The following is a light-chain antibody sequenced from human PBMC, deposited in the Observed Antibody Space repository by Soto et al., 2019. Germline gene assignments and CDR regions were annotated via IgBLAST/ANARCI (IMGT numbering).Light chain of an antibody. CDR3: QKRSNWSS. CDR1: QRVSSY. Sequence: EIVLTQSPATLSLSPGERATLSCRASQRVSSYVAWYQQKPCQARRLLIYDASNRATGIPARISGSGSGTDFTLTIGSLEPENVAVYYGQKRSNWSSFGGGTKVEIK. V-gene: IGKV3-11*01. CDR2: DAS. J-gene: IGKJ4*01.